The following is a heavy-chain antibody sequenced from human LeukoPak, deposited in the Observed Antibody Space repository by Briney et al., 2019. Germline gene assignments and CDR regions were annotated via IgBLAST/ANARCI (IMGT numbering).Heavy chain of an antibody. J-gene: IGHJ4*02. Sequence: PRGALRLSRAASGFTLSSYAIGLGPLAPGKGLGWVSLIIGSGDNSYYANSLKGRFTISRDNSKNTLYLQMSSLRAEDTALYYCAKCLGDGTNYYFAHWGQGTLVTVSS. D-gene: IGHD4/OR15-4a*01. CDR2: IIGSGDNS. CDR1: GFTLSSYA. CDR3: AKCLGDGTNYYFAH. V-gene: IGHV3-23*01.